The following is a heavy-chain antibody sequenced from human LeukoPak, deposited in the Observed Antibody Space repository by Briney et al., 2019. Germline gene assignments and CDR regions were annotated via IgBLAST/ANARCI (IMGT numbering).Heavy chain of an antibody. V-gene: IGHV1-18*01. J-gene: IGHJ4*02. CDR2: ISAYNGNT. CDR1: GYTFTSYG. Sequence: ASVKVSCKASGYTFTSYGISWVRQAPGQGLEWMGWISAYNGNTNYAQKLQGRVTMTTDTSTSTAYMELRSLRSDDTAVYYCARSDSAYYYDSSGYRPNYYFDYWGQGTLVTVSS. D-gene: IGHD3-22*01. CDR3: ARSDSAYYYDSSGYRPNYYFDY.